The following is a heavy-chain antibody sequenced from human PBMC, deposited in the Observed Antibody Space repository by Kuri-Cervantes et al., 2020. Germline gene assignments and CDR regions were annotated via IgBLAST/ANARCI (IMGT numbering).Heavy chain of an antibody. J-gene: IGHJ6*02. V-gene: IGHV5-51*01. CDR3: ARHLLGRYYDYVWGSYRKGVGYYYYGMDV. D-gene: IGHD3-16*02. CDR1: GYSFTSYW. CDR2: IYPGDSDT. Sequence: GGSLRLSCKGSGYSFTSYWIGWVRQMPGKGLEWMGIIYPGDSDTRYSPSFQGQVTISADKSISTAYLQWSSLKASDTAMYYCARHLLGRYYDYVWGSYRKGVGYYYYGMDVWGQGTTVTVSS.